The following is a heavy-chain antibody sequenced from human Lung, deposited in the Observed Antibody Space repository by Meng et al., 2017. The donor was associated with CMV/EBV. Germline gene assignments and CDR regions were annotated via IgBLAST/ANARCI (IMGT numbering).Heavy chain of an antibody. CDR1: GGNFGTYA. Sequence: SXXVFXKASGGNFGTYAISWVRQAPGQGLEWMGGIIPIFGTASFAQKSRGRVTITTDESTAYMELSSMRSEDAAVYYCARTRYDSSGYDAYYYYAMDVWGQGTXVTVSS. J-gene: IGHJ6*02. CDR2: IIPIFGTA. D-gene: IGHD3-22*01. CDR3: ARTRYDSSGYDAYYYYAMDV. V-gene: IGHV1-69*05.